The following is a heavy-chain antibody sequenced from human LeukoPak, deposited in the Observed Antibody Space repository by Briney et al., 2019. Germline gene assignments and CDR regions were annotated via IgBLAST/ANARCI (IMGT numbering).Heavy chain of an antibody. J-gene: IGHJ5*02. D-gene: IGHD5-12*01. Sequence: SGGSLRLSCAASGFTVSSNYMSWVRQAPGKGLEWVSVIYSGGSTYYADSVKGRFTISRDNFKNTLNLQMNSLRAEDTAMYYCARGSGGYDHRGFDPWGQGTLVTVSS. CDR2: IYSGGST. CDR3: ARGSGGYDHRGFDP. CDR1: GFTVSSNY. V-gene: IGHV3-53*01.